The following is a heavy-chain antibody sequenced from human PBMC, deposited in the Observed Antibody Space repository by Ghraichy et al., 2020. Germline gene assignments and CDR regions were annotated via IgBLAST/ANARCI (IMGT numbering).Heavy chain of an antibody. CDR3: VAGGGWLPDY. CDR2: VHNSGTT. Sequence: LSLPCTVSGGSISSHYWNWIRQPPGKGLEWIGYVHNSGTTKYNPSLQSRVTISEDTSKNQFSLKMTSVTAADTAVYYCVAGGGWLPDYWGQGILVTVSS. J-gene: IGHJ4*02. D-gene: IGHD6-19*01. V-gene: IGHV4-59*11. CDR1: GGSISSHY.